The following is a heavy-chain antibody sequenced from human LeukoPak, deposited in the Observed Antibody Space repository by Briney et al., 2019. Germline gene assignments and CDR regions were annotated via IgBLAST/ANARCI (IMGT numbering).Heavy chain of an antibody. CDR3: AMVRGVIEGNWFDP. CDR1: GGSVSSGSYY. V-gene: IGHV4-61*01. Sequence: PSETLSLTCTVSGGSVSSGSYYWSWIRQPPGKGLEWIGYIYYSGSTNYNPSLKSRVTISVDTSKNQFSLKLSSVTAADTAVYYCAMVRGVIEGNWFDPGAREPWSPSPQ. D-gene: IGHD3-10*01. CDR2: IYYSGST. J-gene: IGHJ5*02.